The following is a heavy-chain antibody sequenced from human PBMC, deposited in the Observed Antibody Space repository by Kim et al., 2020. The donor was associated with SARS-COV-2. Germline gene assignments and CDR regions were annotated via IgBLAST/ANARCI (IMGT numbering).Heavy chain of an antibody. CDR2: INHSGST. V-gene: IGHV4-34*01. D-gene: IGHD2-21*02. Sequence: SETLSLTCAVYGGSFSGYYWSWIRQPPGKGLEWIGEINHSGSTNYNPSLKSRVTISVDTSKNQFSLKLSSVTAADTAVYYCARVGRHLAYCGGDCFHYWGQGTTVTVSS. CDR3: ARVGRHLAYCGGDCFHY. J-gene: IGHJ6*02. CDR1: GGSFSGYY.